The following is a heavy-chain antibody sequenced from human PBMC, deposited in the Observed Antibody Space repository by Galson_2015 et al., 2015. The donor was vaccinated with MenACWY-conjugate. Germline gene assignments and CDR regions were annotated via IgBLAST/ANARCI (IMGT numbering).Heavy chain of an antibody. D-gene: IGHD1-1*01. Sequence: SLRLSCAASGFTFSSYAMTWARQAPGKGLEWVSAISGSGGSTYYADSVKGRFTISRDNSKNTLYLHMNSLRAEDTAVYYCAKVLAGTTKAFDYWGQGTLVTVSS. CDR1: GFTFSSYA. CDR3: AKVLAGTTKAFDY. CDR2: ISGSGGST. V-gene: IGHV3-23*01. J-gene: IGHJ4*02.